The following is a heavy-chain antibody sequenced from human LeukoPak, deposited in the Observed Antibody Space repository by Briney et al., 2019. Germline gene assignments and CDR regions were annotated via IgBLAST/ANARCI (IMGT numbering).Heavy chain of an antibody. J-gene: IGHJ6*02. D-gene: IGHD1-14*01. CDR1: GYTLTELS. CDR2: FDPEDGET. Sequence: ASVKVSCKVSGYTLTELSMHWVRQAPGKGLEWMGGFDPEDGETIYAQKFQGRVTMTEDTSTDTAYMELSSLRSEDTAVYYCATDLTPPQPPKSYYYYYGMDVWGQGTTVTVSS. CDR3: ATDLTPPQPPKSYYYYYGMDV. V-gene: IGHV1-24*01.